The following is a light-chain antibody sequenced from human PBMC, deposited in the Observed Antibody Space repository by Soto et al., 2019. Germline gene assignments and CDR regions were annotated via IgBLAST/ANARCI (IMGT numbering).Light chain of an antibody. CDR1: QPITKF. CDR2: GAS. Sequence: DIQMTQSPSSLSASVGDRFTVTCRASQPITKFLNWFQHKPGEAPKRLIYGASILQDGVPSRFSGSGSGTDYTLTISGLQTEDFATYFCQQSYSVPLTFGGGTKVDI. V-gene: IGKV1-39*01. CDR3: QQSYSVPLT. J-gene: IGKJ4*01.